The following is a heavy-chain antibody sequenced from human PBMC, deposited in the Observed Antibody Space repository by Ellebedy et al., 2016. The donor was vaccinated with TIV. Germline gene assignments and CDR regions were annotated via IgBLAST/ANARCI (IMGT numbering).Heavy chain of an antibody. Sequence: GGSLRLSCAVSGFTFSSHAMHWVRQAPGKGLEWVAMIWSDGSTKYYAESVKGRFAVSRENPKNTVYLQMDSLRAEDTAIYYCARDKGTRYSDNWGQGALVTVSS. CDR3: ARDKGTRYSDN. CDR1: GFTFSSHA. V-gene: IGHV3-33*08. D-gene: IGHD1-1*01. J-gene: IGHJ4*02. CDR2: IWSDGSTK.